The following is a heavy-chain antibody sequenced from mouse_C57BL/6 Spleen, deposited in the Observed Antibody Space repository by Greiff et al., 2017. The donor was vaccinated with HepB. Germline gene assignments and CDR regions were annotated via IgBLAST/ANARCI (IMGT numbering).Heavy chain of an antibody. CDR2: IRSKSNNYAT. D-gene: IGHD1-1*01. Sequence: EVQRVESGGGLVQPKGSLKLSCAASGFSFNTYAMNWVRQAPGKGLEWVARIRSKSNNYATYYADSVKDRFTISRDDSESMLYLQMNNLKTEDTAMYYCVRQGPSSDFDYWGQGTTLTVSS. CDR1: GFSFNTYA. V-gene: IGHV10-1*01. CDR3: VRQGPSSDFDY. J-gene: IGHJ2*01.